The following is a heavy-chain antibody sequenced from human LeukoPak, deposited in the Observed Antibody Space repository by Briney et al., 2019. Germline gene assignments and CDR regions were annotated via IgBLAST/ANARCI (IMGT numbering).Heavy chain of an antibody. Sequence: GGSLRLSCAGSGFTFSTYSMNWVRQAPGKGLEWVSSLSSSSTYMYYADSVKGRFTISRDNAKNSLYLQMNNLRAGDTAVYYCARGRDSITGDQSDYWGQGTLVTVSS. D-gene: IGHD1-20*01. V-gene: IGHV3-21*01. CDR3: ARGRDSITGDQSDY. CDR2: LSSSSTYM. J-gene: IGHJ4*02. CDR1: GFTFSTYS.